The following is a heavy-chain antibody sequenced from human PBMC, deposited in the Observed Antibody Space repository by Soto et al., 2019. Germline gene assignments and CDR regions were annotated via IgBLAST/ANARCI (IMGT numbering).Heavy chain of an antibody. J-gene: IGHJ6*02. CDR2: INHSGST. CDR3: ARGSHSNYYYYYYYGMDV. Sequence: SETLSLTCAVYGGSFSGYYWSWIRQPPGKGLEWIGEINHSGSTNYNPSLKSRVTISVDTSKNQFSLKLSSVTAADTAVYYCARGSHSNYYYYYYYGMDVWGQGTTVTVSS. D-gene: IGHD4-4*01. V-gene: IGHV4-34*01. CDR1: GGSFSGYY.